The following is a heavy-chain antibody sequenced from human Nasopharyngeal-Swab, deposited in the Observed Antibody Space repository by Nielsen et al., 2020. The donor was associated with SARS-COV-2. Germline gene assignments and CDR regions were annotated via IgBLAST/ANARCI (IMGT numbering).Heavy chain of an antibody. CDR1: GYSFTGYY. V-gene: IGHV1-2*02. J-gene: IGHJ3*02. CDR2: LNPNSGGT. D-gene: IGHD3-10*01. CDR3: AREIYYGSGSYYVDDAFDI. Sequence: ASVTVSCKASGYSFTGYYLHWVRQAPGQGPEWVGSLNPNSGGTNYAQKFQGRVTLTLDTSINTAYMDLTSLRSDDTAVYYCAREIYYGSGSYYVDDAFDIWGQGTMVTVSS.